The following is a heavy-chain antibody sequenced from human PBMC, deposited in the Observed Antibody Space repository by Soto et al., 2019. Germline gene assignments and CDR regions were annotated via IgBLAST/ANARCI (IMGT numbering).Heavy chain of an antibody. D-gene: IGHD3-10*01. CDR1: GFNFNDYA. CDR2: ISWNSVSI. J-gene: IGHJ6*02. CDR3: AKDMENGYNPYYYYGMDV. V-gene: IGHV3-9*01. Sequence: EVQLVESGGDLVQPGRSLRLSCAASGFNFNDYAMHRVRQAPGKGLEWVSSISWNSVSIGYADSVKGRFTISRDNAKNSLYLQMSSLRSEDTALYYCAKDMENGYNPYYYYGMDVWGQGTTVTVSS.